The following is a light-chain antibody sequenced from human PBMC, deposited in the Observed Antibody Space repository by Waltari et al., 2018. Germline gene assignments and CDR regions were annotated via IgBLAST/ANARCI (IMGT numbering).Light chain of an antibody. V-gene: IGKV4-1*01. Sequence: DIVMTQSPDSLAVSLGERATLNCKSSQSVLYASVNKNHLAWSQQKPGQPPKLLIFWASTRESGVPDRFSGSGCGADFTLTISSLQAEDVAVYYCQQYYTPPFTFGPGTKVEIK. CDR3: QQYYTPPFT. CDR1: QSVLYASVNKNH. CDR2: WAS. J-gene: IGKJ3*01.